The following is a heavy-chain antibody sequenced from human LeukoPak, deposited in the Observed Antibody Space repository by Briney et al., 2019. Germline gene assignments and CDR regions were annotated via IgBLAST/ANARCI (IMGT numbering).Heavy chain of an antibody. D-gene: IGHD3-3*01. Sequence: QPGGSLRLSCAASGFTFSSYWMHWVRQAPGKGLVWVSRINSDGSSTSYADSVKGRFTISRDNAKNTLYLQMNSLRAEDTAVCYCARARARAIFGVVSTPINYYYYYMDVRGKGTTVTVSS. CDR3: ARARARAIFGVVSTPINYYYYYMDV. V-gene: IGHV3-74*01. CDR1: GFTFSSYW. J-gene: IGHJ6*03. CDR2: INSDGSST.